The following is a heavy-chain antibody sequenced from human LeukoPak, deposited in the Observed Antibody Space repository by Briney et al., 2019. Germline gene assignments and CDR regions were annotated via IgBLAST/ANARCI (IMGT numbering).Heavy chain of an antibody. Sequence: SETLSLTCTVSGYSISSGYYWGWIRQPPGKGLEWIGSVYYTGASYYNPSLKSRVTISIDTSKKHFSLKLTSVTAADTAVYYCARGAPPQNWGQGTLVTVSS. CDR1: GYSISSGYY. V-gene: IGHV4-38-2*02. CDR2: VYYTGAS. J-gene: IGHJ4*02. CDR3: ARGAPPQN.